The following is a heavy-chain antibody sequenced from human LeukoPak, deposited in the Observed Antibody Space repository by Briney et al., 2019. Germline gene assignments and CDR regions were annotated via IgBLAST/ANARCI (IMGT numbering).Heavy chain of an antibody. D-gene: IGHD3-3*02. J-gene: IGHJ4*02. CDR3: ARNAFNTPSENCFDF. CDR1: GYTFTTYG. V-gene: IGHV1-18*01. Sequence: ASVKVSCKASGYTFTTYGISWVRLVPGQGLEWMGWISAYNGDTNYAQSFQGRVTMTTDTSTSTAYMELRSLKSDDTAVYYCARNAFNTPSENCFDFWGRGTLVTVSS. CDR2: ISAYNGDT.